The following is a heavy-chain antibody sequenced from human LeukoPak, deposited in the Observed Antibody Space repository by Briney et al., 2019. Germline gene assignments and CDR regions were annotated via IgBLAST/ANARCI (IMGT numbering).Heavy chain of an antibody. CDR3: VRGRADSSAYYWGPFDL. CDR2: ISQDGSNQ. J-gene: IGHJ4*02. V-gene: IGHV3-30*04. D-gene: IGHD3-22*01. CDR1: GLSFRDYA. Sequence: PGGSLRLSCEASGLSFRDYAMHWVRQAPGRGLEWVAVISQDGSNQNYADSVQDRVTISRDNSKNTVFLQMFTLKTEDTAVYYCVRGRADSSAYYWGPFDLWGQGALVTVSA.